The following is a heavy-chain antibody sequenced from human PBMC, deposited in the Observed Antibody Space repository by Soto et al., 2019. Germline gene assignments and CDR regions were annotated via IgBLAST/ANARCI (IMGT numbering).Heavy chain of an antibody. CDR2: ISAYNGNT. J-gene: IGHJ5*02. Sequence: GASVKVSCKASGYTFTSYGISWVRQAPGQGLEWMGWISAYNGNTNYAQKLQGRVTMTTDTCTSTAYMELRSLRSDDTAVYYCARDNLSAGSMTYYDFWSGYSGLNWFDPWGQGTLVTVSS. CDR3: ARDNLSAGSMTYYDFWSGYSGLNWFDP. V-gene: IGHV1-18*04. D-gene: IGHD3-3*01. CDR1: GYTFTSYG.